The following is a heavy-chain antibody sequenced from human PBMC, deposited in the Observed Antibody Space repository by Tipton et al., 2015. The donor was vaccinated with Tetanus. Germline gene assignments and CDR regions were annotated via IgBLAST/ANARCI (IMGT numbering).Heavy chain of an antibody. D-gene: IGHD5-24*01. CDR3: ARIGWLQQNKPGFDI. CDR2: VFDSGTS. V-gene: IGHV4-39*07. CDR1: GGSISNSEYY. Sequence: TLSLTCSLSGGSISNSEYYWAWIRQPPGKGLEWIGSVFDSGTSYYNPSLKSRVTISVDTSKNHFFLRLSSVTAADTAVYYCARIGWLQQNKPGFDIWGQGTMVTVSS. J-gene: IGHJ3*02.